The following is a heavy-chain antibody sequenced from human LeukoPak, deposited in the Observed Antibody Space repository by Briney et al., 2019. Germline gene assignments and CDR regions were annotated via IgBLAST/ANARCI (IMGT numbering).Heavy chain of an antibody. CDR3: ARGYYDILTGAPLGY. V-gene: IGHV1-3*01. D-gene: IGHD3-9*01. Sequence: ASVKVSCKASGYTFTSYAMHWVRQAPGQRLEWMGWINAGNGNTKYSQKFQGRVTITRDTSASTAYMELSSLRSEDTAVYYCARGYYDILTGAPLGYWGQGTLVTVSS. CDR2: INAGNGNT. J-gene: IGHJ4*02. CDR1: GYTFTSYA.